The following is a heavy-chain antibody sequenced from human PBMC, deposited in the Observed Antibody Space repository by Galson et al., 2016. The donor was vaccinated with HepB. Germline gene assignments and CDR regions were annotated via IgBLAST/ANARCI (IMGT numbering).Heavy chain of an antibody. J-gene: IGHJ5*02. D-gene: IGHD6-19*01. CDR1: FSFSTYT. CDR3: TRDGALPGGWVWIDP. Sequence: FSFSTYTMNWVRQAPGKGLEWVASISSSSATIYYVDSVKGRFAVSRDNAKNSVYLQMNSLRVGDTAVYYCTRDGALPGGWVWIDPWGQGVLVTVSS. CDR2: ISSSSATI. V-gene: IGHV3-48*04.